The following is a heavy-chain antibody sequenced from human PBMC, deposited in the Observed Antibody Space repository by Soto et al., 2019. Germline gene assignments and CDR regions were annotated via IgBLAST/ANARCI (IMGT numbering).Heavy chain of an antibody. V-gene: IGHV3-23*01. J-gene: IGHJ5*02. D-gene: IGHD6-19*01. Sequence: PGGSLRLSCAASGFTFSSYAMGWVRQAPGKGLEWVSSISGSGYYTYHADSVKGRFTISRDNFKSTLYLQMNSLRSEDTAVYYCARGRGRSVAVAGYNWFDPWGQGTLVTVSS. CDR2: ISGSGYYT. CDR1: GFTFSSYA. CDR3: ARGRGRSVAVAGYNWFDP.